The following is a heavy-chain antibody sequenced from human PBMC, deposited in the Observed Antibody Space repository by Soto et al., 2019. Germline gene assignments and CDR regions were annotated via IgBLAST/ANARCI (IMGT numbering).Heavy chain of an antibody. V-gene: IGHV3-30*18. J-gene: IGHJ4*01. CDR1: GFTFGHYA. Sequence: QVQLEESGGGVVQPGRSLRLSCAASGFTFGHYAMHWVRQAPGKGLEWLAIISYDGDNEYYAGSVRGRFTISRDNSKNTLVQQTENLSHEDPADYYCTKDGGPAYCNSPACSPNHRDYWGQGTLVTVSS. CDR2: ISYDGDNE. D-gene: IGHD2-21*01. CDR3: TKDGGPAYCNSPACSPNHRDY.